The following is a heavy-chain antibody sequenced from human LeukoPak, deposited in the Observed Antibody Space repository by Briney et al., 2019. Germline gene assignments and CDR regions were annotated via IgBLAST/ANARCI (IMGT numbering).Heavy chain of an antibody. CDR3: ARGFNYDFWSGYPYYYYYYGMDV. D-gene: IGHD3-3*01. CDR2: INHSGST. V-gene: IGHV4-34*01. J-gene: IGHJ6*02. Sequence: PSETLSLTCAVYGGSFSGYYWSWIRQPPGKGLEWIGEINHSGSTNYNPSLKSRVTISVDTSKNQFSLKLSSVTAADTAVYYCARGFNYDFWSGYPYYYYYYGMDVWGQGTTVTVSS. CDR1: GGSFSGYY.